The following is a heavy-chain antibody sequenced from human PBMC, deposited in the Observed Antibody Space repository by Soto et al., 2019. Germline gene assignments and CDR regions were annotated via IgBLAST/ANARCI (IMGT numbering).Heavy chain of an antibody. V-gene: IGHV3-30*18. D-gene: IGHD6-19*01. CDR1: GFTFSDYA. CDR2: VSHDGRNT. J-gene: IGHJ4*02. CDR3: AKGGRQWLVTSDFNY. Sequence: VQLVESGGGVVQPGRSLRLSCAASGFTFSDYAMHWVRQAPGKGLEWVAVVSHDGRNTHYADSVNGRFTISRDSSKNTVSLEMTSQRAEDTAVYYCAKGGRQWLVTSDFNYWGQGALVTVSS.